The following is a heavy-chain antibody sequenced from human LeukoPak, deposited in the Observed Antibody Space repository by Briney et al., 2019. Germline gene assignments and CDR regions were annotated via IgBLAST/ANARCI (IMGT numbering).Heavy chain of an antibody. J-gene: IGHJ4*02. CDR3: ARAPGFSDGWYVSDY. CDR2: IFHSGNT. D-gene: IGHD6-19*01. CDR1: GDSISSGDHY. Sequence: SQTLSLTCTVSGDSISSGDHYWSWIRQPPGKGLEWIGYIFHSGNTYYNPSLKSRVTMSVDTSKNQFSLRLTSVTAADTAVYYCARAPGFSDGWYVSDYWGQGTLVSVSS. V-gene: IGHV4-30-4*01.